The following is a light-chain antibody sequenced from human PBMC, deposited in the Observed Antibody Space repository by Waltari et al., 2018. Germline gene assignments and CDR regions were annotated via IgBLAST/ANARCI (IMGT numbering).Light chain of an antibody. Sequence: QSVLTQPPSVSGAPGQRVTISCTGSRSNIGTGYDVHWYQHIPGKAPKLLIFRDTRRPSGVPDRFSASKSGTSASLAITGLQAEDEGDYYCQSYDGSLIAVVFGGGTKLTVL. J-gene: IGLJ2*01. V-gene: IGLV1-40*01. CDR3: QSYDGSLIAVV. CDR2: RDT. CDR1: RSNIGTGYD.